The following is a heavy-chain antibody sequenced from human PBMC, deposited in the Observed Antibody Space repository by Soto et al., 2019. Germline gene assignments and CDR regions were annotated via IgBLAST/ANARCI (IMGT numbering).Heavy chain of an antibody. J-gene: IGHJ4*02. CDR2: ISSGSNTYTI. D-gene: IGHD1-26*01. CDR3: ASTWDY. V-gene: IGHV3-48*02. CDR1: GLTFSTYS. Sequence: GGSLRLSCVVSGLTFSTYSINWVRQAPGKGLEWISYISSGSNTYTIYYADFVKGRFTISRDNAKQSVYLQMNSLRDDDTALYYCASTWDYWGQGTLVTVSS.